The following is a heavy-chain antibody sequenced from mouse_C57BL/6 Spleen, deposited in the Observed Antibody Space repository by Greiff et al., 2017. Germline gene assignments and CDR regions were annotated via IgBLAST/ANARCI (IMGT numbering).Heavy chain of an antibody. Sequence: VQLKESGPELVKPGASVKISCKASGYAFSSSWMNWVKQRPGKGLEWIGRIYPGDGDTNYNGKFKGKATLTADKSSSTAYMQLSSLTSEDSAVYFCARSGVWYFDVWGTGTTVTVSS. CDR1: GYAFSSSW. CDR2: IYPGDGDT. J-gene: IGHJ1*03. CDR3: ARSGVWYFDV. V-gene: IGHV1-82*01.